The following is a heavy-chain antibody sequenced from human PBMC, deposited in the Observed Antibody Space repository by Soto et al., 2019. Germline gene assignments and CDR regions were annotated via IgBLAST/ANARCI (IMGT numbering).Heavy chain of an antibody. CDR3: ARGGGYDSFDF. J-gene: IGHJ4*02. Sequence: PSETLSLTCTVSGGSISSGDYYWSWIRQPPGKGLEWIGYIYYSGSTYYNPSLKSRVTISVDTSKNQFSLKLSSVTAADKAVYYCARGGGYDSFDFWGQGIQVTVSS. D-gene: IGHD3-3*01. CDR2: IYYSGST. CDR1: GGSISSGDYY. V-gene: IGHV4-30-4*01.